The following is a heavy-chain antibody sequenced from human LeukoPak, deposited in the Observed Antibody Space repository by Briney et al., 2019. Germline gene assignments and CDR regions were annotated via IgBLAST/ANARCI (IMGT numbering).Heavy chain of an antibody. CDR2: IWTDGSKK. CDR3: ARRSSGTSGLDY. J-gene: IGHJ4*02. D-gene: IGHD1-26*01. CDR1: GFTFSNYA. V-gene: IGHV3-33*08. Sequence: GRSLRLSCAASGFTFSNYAMHWVRQAPGKGLEWVAVIWTDGSKKSYADSVKGRFTFTRDNSKNMLYLQMDSLRADDTAVYYCARRSSGTSGLDYWGQGILVTVSS.